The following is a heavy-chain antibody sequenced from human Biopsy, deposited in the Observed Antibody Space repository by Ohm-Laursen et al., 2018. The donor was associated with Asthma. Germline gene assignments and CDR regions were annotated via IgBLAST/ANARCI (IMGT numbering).Heavy chain of an antibody. CDR2: INSVFGTT. J-gene: IGHJ4*02. V-gene: IGHV1-69*01. CDR3: ARKAGSCISRTCYSLDF. CDR1: GGTFNTYV. D-gene: IGHD2-2*01. Sequence: SSVKVSCKSLGGTFNTYVIGWVRQAPGQGLEWMGGINSVFGTTTYPQKFQDRVTIIADDSTSTVYMELSSLKSEDTAVYYCARKAGSCISRTCYSLDFWGQGTLVTVSS.